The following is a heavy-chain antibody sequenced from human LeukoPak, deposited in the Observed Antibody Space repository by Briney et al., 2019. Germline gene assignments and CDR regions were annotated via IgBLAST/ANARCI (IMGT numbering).Heavy chain of an antibody. Sequence: GGSLRLSCVASGFTFSNYAMSWVRQAPGKGLELVSGIWGTDDKTVYGDAVKGRFTISRDHSKITLYLQMNSLRADDTAVYYCAKTQGYYDAWGQGALVTVSS. CDR1: GFTFSNYA. D-gene: IGHD2-15*01. V-gene: IGHV3-23*01. CDR3: AKTQGYYDA. J-gene: IGHJ5*02. CDR2: IWGTDDKT.